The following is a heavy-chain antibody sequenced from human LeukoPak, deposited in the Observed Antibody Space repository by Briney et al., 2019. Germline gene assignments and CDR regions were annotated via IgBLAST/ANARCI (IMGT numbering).Heavy chain of an antibody. CDR3: ARYSGSYPHDAFDI. CDR2: INHSGST. D-gene: IGHD1-26*01. V-gene: IGHV4-34*01. J-gene: IGHJ3*02. CDR1: GGSISSYY. Sequence: SETLSLTCTVSGGSISSYYWSWIRQPPGKGLEWIGEINHSGSTNYNPSLKSRVTISVDTSKNQFSLKLSSVTAADTAVYYCARYSGSYPHDAFDIWGQGTMVTVSS.